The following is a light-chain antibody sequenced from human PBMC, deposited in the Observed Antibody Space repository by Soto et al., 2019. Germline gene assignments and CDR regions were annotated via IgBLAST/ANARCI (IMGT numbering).Light chain of an antibody. CDR2: DVS. J-gene: IGLJ1*01. CDR1: NSDIGGYNI. Sequence: QSVLTQPASVSGSPVQSITLSCTGTNSDIGGYNIVSWYQQHPGKAPKLMIYDVSIRPSGVSDRFSGSKSANTASLTISGLQPEDEADYYCTSYATGGTHVFGTGTKVTVL. V-gene: IGLV2-14*01. CDR3: TSYATGGTHV.